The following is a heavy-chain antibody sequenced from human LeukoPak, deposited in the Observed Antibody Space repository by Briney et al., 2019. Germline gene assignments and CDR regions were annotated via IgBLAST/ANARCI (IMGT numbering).Heavy chain of an antibody. CDR1: GYTFTSYG. CDR2: FDPEDGET. CDR3: ATGLEWLLFDY. Sequence: ASVTVSCKASGYTFTSYGISWVRQAPGQGLEWMGGFDPEDGETIYAQKFQGRVTMTEDTSTDTAYMELSSLRSEDTAVYYCATGLEWLLFDYWGQGTLVTVSS. J-gene: IGHJ4*02. D-gene: IGHD3-3*01. V-gene: IGHV1-24*01.